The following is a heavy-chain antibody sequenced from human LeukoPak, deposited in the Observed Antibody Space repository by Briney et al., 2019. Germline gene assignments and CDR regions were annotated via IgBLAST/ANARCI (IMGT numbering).Heavy chain of an antibody. V-gene: IGHV4-34*01. CDR3: ASIGVLGFDY. Sequence: PSETLSLTCTVSGGSISSYYWSWIRQPPGKGLEWIGEINHSGSTNYNPSLKSRVTISVDTSKNQFSLKLSSVTAADTAVYYCASIGVLGFDYWGQGTLVTVSS. CDR1: GGSISSYY. D-gene: IGHD3-10*01. J-gene: IGHJ4*02. CDR2: INHSGST.